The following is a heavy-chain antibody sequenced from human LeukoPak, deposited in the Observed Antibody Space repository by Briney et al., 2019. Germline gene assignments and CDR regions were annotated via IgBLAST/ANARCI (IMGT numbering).Heavy chain of an antibody. D-gene: IGHD3-10*01. Sequence: GGSLRLSCAAPGFTFSSYGMHWVRQAPGKGLEWVAVISYDGSNKYYADSVKGRFTISRDNSKNTLYLQMNSLRAEDTAVYYCAKLGDYGSGSYNYWGQGTLVTVSS. CDR2: ISYDGSNK. CDR3: AKLGDYGSGSYNY. J-gene: IGHJ4*02. CDR1: GFTFSSYG. V-gene: IGHV3-30*18.